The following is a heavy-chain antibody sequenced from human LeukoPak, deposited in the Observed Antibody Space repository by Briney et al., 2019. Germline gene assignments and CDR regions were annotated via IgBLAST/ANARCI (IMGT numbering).Heavy chain of an antibody. D-gene: IGHD3-22*01. Sequence: GGSLRLSCAASGFTVSSNYMSWVRQAPGKGLEWVSVIYSGSSTYYADSVKGRFTISRDNSKNTLYLQMNSLRAEDTAVYYCAGTHTYYYDSSGYYYPGYWGQGTLVTVSS. V-gene: IGHV3-66*01. CDR3: AGTHTYYYDSSGYYYPGY. J-gene: IGHJ4*02. CDR1: GFTVSSNY. CDR2: IYSGSST.